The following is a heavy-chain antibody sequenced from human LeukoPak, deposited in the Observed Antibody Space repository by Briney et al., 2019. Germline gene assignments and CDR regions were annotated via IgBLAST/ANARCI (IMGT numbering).Heavy chain of an antibody. D-gene: IGHD2-15*01. V-gene: IGHV3-15*01. CDR3: TGGCSRGICRVDY. Sequence: GGSLRLSCAASGFTFSNAWMSWVRQAPGKGLEWVGRIKSKTDGGTTDYAAPVKGRFTISRDDSKNTLYLQMNSLKTEDTAVYYCTGGCSRGICRVDYWGQGTLVTVSS. CDR1: GFTFSNAW. CDR2: IKSKTDGGTT. J-gene: IGHJ4*02.